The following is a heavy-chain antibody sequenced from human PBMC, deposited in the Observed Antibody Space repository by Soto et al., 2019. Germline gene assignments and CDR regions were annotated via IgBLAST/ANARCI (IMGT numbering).Heavy chain of an antibody. V-gene: IGHV1-18*01. D-gene: IGHD2-2*01. CDR3: ARVFWDIVVVPATDAFDI. CDR2: ISAYNGNT. Sequence: ASVKVSCKASGYTFTSYGISWVRQAPGQGLEWMGWISAYNGNTNYAQKLQGRVTMTTDTSTSTAYVELRSLRSDDTAVYYCARVFWDIVVVPATDAFDIWGQGTMVTVPS. J-gene: IGHJ3*02. CDR1: GYTFTSYG.